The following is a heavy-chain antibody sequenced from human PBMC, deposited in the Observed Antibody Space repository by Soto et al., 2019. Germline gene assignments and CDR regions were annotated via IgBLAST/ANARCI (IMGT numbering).Heavy chain of an antibody. CDR2: VYATGTT. Sequence: PSEALSLTCNVSGGSISKFYWAWIRKTAGNGLEWMGRVYATGTTDYNPSLRSRVAMSVDISKKTFSLRLRSVTGADSGVYYSVRDGSKSLRDWFDPWGQGILVTVSS. V-gene: IGHV4-4*07. CDR1: GGSISKFY. J-gene: IGHJ5*02. CDR3: VRDGSKSLRDWFDP.